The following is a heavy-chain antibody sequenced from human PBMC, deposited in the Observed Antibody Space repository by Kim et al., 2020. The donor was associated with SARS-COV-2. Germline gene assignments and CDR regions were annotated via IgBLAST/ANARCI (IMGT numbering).Heavy chain of an antibody. CDR3: AKGSGSSRPYYFDY. CDR1: GFTFSTYV. CDR2: ISPASDGT. V-gene: IGHV3-23*01. Sequence: GGSLRLSCVASGFTFSTYVMSWVRHAPGQGLEWVSAISPASDGTYYAESVKGRFTIFRDNSKNTLFLQMNSLRVEDTAAYYCAKGSGSSRPYYFDYWGQGILVTVSS. J-gene: IGHJ4*02.